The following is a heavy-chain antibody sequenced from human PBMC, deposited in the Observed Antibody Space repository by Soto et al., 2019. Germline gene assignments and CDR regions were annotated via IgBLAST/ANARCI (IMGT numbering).Heavy chain of an antibody. CDR3: ARAGYDPSGYYFDY. Sequence: SETLSLTCTVSGGSISSGDYYWSWIRQPPGKGLEWIGHIYYSGSTYYNPSLKSRVTISVDTSKNQFSLKLSSVTAADTAVYYCARAGYDPSGYYFDYWGQGTLVTVSS. CDR1: GGSISSGDYY. D-gene: IGHD2-2*01. CDR2: IYYSGST. J-gene: IGHJ4*02. V-gene: IGHV4-30-4*01.